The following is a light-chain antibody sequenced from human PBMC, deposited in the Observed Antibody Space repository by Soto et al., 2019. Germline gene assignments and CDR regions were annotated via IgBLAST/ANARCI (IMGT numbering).Light chain of an antibody. CDR3: XXYNXWPRT. CDR2: GAS. CDR1: QSVSSN. V-gene: IGKV3-15*01. J-gene: IGKJ1*01. Sequence: EILMTQSPTTLSVSPGERATLSCRASQSVSSNLAWYQQKPGQAPRPLIYGASTRATGIPARFSGSGSGTEFTLTISSLQSEDFAGYYCXXYNXWPRTFGQGTKVDIK.